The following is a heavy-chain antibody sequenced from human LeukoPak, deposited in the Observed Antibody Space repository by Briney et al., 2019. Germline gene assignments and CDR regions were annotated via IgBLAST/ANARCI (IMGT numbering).Heavy chain of an antibody. CDR1: GFTFSSYA. CDR2: ISGSGGST. J-gene: IGHJ5*02. D-gene: IGHD2-15*01. V-gene: IGHV3-23*01. CDR3: AELPIVVVVAATWWFDP. Sequence: GGSLRLSCAASGFTFSSYAMSWVRQAPGKGLEWVSGISGSGGSTYYADSVKGRFTISRDNSKNTLYLQMNSLRAEDTAVYYCAELPIVVVVAATWWFDPWGQGTLVTVSS.